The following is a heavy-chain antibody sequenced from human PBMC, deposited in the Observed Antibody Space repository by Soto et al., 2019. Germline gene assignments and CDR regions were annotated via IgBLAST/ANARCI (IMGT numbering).Heavy chain of an antibody. CDR3: ARNAQFGGWGLNYYYYYMDV. CDR2: IYYSGST. Sequence: SETLSLTCTVSGGSISSYYWSWIRQPPGKGLEWIGYIYYSGSTNYNPSLKSRVTISVDTSKNQFSLKLSSVTAADTAVYYCARNAQFGGWGLNYYYYYMDVWGKGTTVTVSS. CDR1: GGSISSYY. D-gene: IGHD6-19*01. J-gene: IGHJ6*03. V-gene: IGHV4-59*01.